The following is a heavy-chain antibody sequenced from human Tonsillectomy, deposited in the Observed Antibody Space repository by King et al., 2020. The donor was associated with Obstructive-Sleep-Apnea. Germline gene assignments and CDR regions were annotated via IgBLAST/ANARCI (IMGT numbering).Heavy chain of an antibody. CDR2: MYYIGST. CDR3: VRGTYGGYVVAEAYDI. J-gene: IGHJ3*02. Sequence: LQLQESGPGLVKPTETLSLTCTVSGGSISSSNYYWGWIRQPPGKGLVWIGTMYYIGSTYYNPSLKSRVTISVDTSKNEYSLRMTSVTAADTAVYYCVRGTYGGYVVAEAYDIWGQGTMVTVS. V-gene: IGHV4-39*07. D-gene: IGHD4-17*01. CDR1: GGSISSSNYY.